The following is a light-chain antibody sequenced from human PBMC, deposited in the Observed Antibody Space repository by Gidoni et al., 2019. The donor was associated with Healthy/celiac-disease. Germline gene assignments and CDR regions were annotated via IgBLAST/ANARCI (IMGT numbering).Light chain of an antibody. J-gene: IGKJ1*01. CDR3: QQYDNLLGT. V-gene: IGKV1-33*01. Sequence: DIQMTQSPSSLSASVGDRVTITCQASQDISNYLNWYQQKPGKAPKLLIYDASNLETGVPSRFSGSGSGTDFTVTISSLQPEDIATYYCQQYDNLLGTFGQGTKVEIK. CDR1: QDISNY. CDR2: DAS.